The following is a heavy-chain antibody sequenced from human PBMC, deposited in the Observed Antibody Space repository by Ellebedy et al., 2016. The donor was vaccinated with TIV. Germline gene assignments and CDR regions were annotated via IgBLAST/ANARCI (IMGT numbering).Heavy chain of an antibody. Sequence: PGGSLRLSCAASGFTFDSHAMHWVRQAPGKGLEWIAVISLDGSDIYYADPVKGRFTISRDNSKNTVWLQMNSVRSEDTAVYFCARDDCSAPSCYPDYWGQGTLVTVSS. J-gene: IGHJ4*02. CDR3: ARDDCSAPSCYPDY. CDR1: GFTFDSHA. D-gene: IGHD2-15*01. V-gene: IGHV3-30*04. CDR2: ISLDGSDI.